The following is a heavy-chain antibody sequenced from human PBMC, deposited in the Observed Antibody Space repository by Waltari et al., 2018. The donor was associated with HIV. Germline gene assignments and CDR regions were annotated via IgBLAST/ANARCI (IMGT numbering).Heavy chain of an antibody. CDR2: IYYSGST. J-gene: IGHJ4*02. D-gene: IGHD6-19*01. CDR3: ARHVWAVAGTNPFDY. Sequence: QLQLQESGPGLVKPSETLSLTCTVPGGSIRSISYYWGWIRQPPGKGLEWIGSIYYSGSTYYNPSLKSRVTISVDTSKNQFSLKLSSVTAADTAVYYCARHVWAVAGTNPFDYWGQGTLVTVSS. V-gene: IGHV4-39*01. CDR1: GGSIRSISYY.